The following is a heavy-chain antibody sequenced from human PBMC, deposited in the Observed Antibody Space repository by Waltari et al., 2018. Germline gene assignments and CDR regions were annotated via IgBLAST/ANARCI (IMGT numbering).Heavy chain of an antibody. CDR1: GFTFSSYS. J-gene: IGHJ6*02. CDR3: AIVGEKYSYYSYVIDV. Sequence: EVQLVESGGGLVKPGGSLRLSCAASGFTFSSYSMNWVRQAPGKGLEWVSSISSSSSYIYYADSVKGRFTISRDNAKNSLYLQMNSLRSEVTAVYYCAIVGEKYSYYSYVIDVCGQLTMVTVSS. V-gene: IGHV3-21*01. D-gene: IGHD3-10*01. CDR2: ISSSSSYI.